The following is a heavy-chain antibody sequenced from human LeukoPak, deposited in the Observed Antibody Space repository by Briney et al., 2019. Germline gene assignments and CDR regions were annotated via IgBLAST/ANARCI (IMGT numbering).Heavy chain of an antibody. CDR3: ARGSGYSYGTLLFDY. CDR1: GFTFSSYA. CDR2: ISYDGSNK. J-gene: IGHJ4*02. Sequence: GRSLRLSCAASGFTFSSYAMHWVRQAPGKGLEWVAVISYDGSNKYYADSVTGRFTISRDNSKNTLYLQMNSLRAEDTAVYYCARGSGYSYGTLLFDYWGQGTLVTVSS. V-gene: IGHV3-30-3*01. D-gene: IGHD5-18*01.